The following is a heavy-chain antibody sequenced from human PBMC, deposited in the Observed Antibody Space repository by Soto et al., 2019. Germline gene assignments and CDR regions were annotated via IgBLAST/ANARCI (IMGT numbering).Heavy chain of an antibody. CDR1: GYTFTSYG. CDR3: ARVGYYDFWSGSPSPH. Sequence: GASVKVSCKASGYTFTSYGISWVRQAPGQGLEWMGWISAYNGNTNYAQKLQGRVTMTTDTSTSTAYMELRSPRSDDTAVYYCARVGYYDFWSGSPSPHWGQGTLVTVS. J-gene: IGHJ4*02. CDR2: ISAYNGNT. D-gene: IGHD3-3*01. V-gene: IGHV1-18*01.